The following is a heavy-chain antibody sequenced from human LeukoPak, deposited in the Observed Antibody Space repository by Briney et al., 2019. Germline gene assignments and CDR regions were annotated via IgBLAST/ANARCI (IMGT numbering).Heavy chain of an antibody. Sequence: SETLSLTCTVSGGSISSGSYYWSWIRQPAGKGLGWIGRIYTSGSTNYNPSLKSRVTISVDTSKNQFSLKLSSVTAADTAVYYCARDGRLGSSSWSHPDYWGQGTLVTVSS. CDR2: IYTSGST. V-gene: IGHV4-61*02. D-gene: IGHD6-13*01. CDR3: ARDGRLGSSSWSHPDY. CDR1: GGSISSGSYY. J-gene: IGHJ4*02.